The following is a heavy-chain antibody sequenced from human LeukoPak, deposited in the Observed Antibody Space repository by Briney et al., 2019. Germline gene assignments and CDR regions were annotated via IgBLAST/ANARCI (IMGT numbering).Heavy chain of an antibody. V-gene: IGHV3-33*08. J-gene: IGHJ3*02. CDR2: IWYDGSNK. D-gene: IGHD6-19*01. CDR1: KFTFSNYG. Sequence: GGSLRLSCTASKFTFSNYGMHWVRQAPGKGLEWVAVIWYDGSNKYYVDSVKGRFTISRDNSKNTLYLQMNSLKVEDTAVYYCARDGGFPVAGKTHDPFHIWGQGTMVTVSS. CDR3: ARDGGFPVAGKTHDPFHI.